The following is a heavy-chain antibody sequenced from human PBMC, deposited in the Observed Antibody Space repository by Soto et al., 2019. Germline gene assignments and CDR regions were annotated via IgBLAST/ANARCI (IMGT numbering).Heavy chain of an antibody. CDR1: GFTFSDYY. V-gene: IGHV3-11*05. Sequence: QVQLVESGGGLVKPGGSLRLSCAASGFTFSDYYMSWIRQAPGKGLEWVSYISSSSSYINYADSVNGRFIIARDNAKNSLYLKMNSLRAEDTAVYYCAAGGYSSGWSYPHTFDYWGQGTLVTVSS. CDR3: AAGGYSSGWSYPHTFDY. D-gene: IGHD6-19*01. J-gene: IGHJ4*02. CDR2: ISSSSSYI.